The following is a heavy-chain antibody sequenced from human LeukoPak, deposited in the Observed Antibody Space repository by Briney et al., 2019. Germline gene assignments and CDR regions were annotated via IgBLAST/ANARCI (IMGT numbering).Heavy chain of an antibody. CDR1: GFTFSSYW. Sequence: GGSLRLSCAASGFTFSSYWMSWVRQAPGKGLEWVANIKQDGSAKYYVDSVKGRFTISRDNAKNSLYLQMDSLRVEDAAVYYCARDQSAVAGGQGYFDYWGQGTLVTVSS. V-gene: IGHV3-7*01. J-gene: IGHJ4*02. D-gene: IGHD6-19*01. CDR2: IKQDGSAK. CDR3: ARDQSAVAGGQGYFDY.